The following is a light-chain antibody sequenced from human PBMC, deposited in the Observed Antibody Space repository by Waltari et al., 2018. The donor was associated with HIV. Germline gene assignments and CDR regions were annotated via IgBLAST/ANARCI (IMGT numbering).Light chain of an antibody. J-gene: IGLJ2*01. V-gene: IGLV7-46*01. CDR2: DSE. Sequence: VVTQEPSLPVSPGDTVTLSCASFSGGVARTHFPYWFQLKPGQPPRTLIYDSEKRHPLTSGRFSGSLAGGRAILTLSGALPEDEAEYFCLLSYGGVRVFGGGTNLTV. CDR3: LLSYGGVRV. CDR1: SGGVARTHF.